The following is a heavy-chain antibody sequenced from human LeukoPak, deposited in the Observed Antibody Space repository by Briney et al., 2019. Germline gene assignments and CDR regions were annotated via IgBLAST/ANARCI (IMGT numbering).Heavy chain of an antibody. D-gene: IGHD6-19*01. CDR2: IYYSGST. Sequence: SETLSLTCTVSGGSISGTSYYWGWIRQPPGKGREWSGSIYYSGSTYYNASLKSRVTISVDTSKNQFSLKLSSVTDADTAVYYCARGMSVAGTGYWGQGTLVTVSA. J-gene: IGHJ4*02. V-gene: IGHV4-39*07. CDR3: ARGMSVAGTGY. CDR1: GGSISGTSYY.